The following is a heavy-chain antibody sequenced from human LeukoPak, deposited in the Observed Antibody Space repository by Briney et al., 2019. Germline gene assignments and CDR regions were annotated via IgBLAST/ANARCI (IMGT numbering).Heavy chain of an antibody. CDR3: ARGPPTAQYFQH. Sequence: ASVKVSCKASGYTFTTYDINWVRQAPGQGLEWMGWINPDSGNTAYAQKFQGRVTITRITSISTVYMELSSLRSEDTAVYYCARGPPTAQYFQHWGQGTLVTVSS. J-gene: IGHJ1*01. CDR1: GYTFTTYD. CDR2: INPDSGNT. V-gene: IGHV1-8*03. D-gene: IGHD1-1*01.